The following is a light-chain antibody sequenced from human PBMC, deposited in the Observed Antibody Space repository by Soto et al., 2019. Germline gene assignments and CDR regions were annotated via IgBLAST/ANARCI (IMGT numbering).Light chain of an antibody. CDR2: AAS. CDR3: QQLWTYPLT. V-gene: IGKV1-9*01. Sequence: DTQLTQSPSFLSASVGDRVTIACRASQDVSRAVGWYQQKPGTAPKLLISAASTLYSGVPSRFSGIGSGTDFPLTISSLQPEDFATYYCQQLWTYPLTFGGGTKVEI. CDR1: QDVSRA. J-gene: IGKJ4*01.